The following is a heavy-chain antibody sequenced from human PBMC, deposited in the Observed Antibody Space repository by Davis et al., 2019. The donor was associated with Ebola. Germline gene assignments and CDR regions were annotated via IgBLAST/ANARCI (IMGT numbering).Heavy chain of an antibody. J-gene: IGHJ4*02. CDR3: ARGRSNWNTLDF. CDR1: GDSISHYF. D-gene: IGHD1/OR15-1a*01. V-gene: IGHV4-59*01. Sequence: PSETLSLTCSVSGDSISHYFWSWIRQLPGKEPQWIGYFYYTGTTRYNSSLKSRVIISGETSKNQFSLKLNSVTAADTAVYYCARGRSNWNTLDFWGQGIRVTVSS. CDR2: FYYTGTT.